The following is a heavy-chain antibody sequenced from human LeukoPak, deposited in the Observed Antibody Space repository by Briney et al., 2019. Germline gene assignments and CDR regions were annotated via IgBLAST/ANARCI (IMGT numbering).Heavy chain of an antibody. J-gene: IGHJ6*02. CDR1: GGSISSSN. V-gene: IGHV3-23*01. CDR3: APDIVVVPAAMVYYYGMDV. Sequence: RSSGTLSLTCAVSGGSISSSNWWSWVRQPPGKGLEWVSAISGSGGSTYYADSVKGRFTISRDNSKNTLYLQMNSLRAEDTAVYYCAPDIVVVPAAMVYYYGMDVWGQGTTVTVSS. CDR2: ISGSGGST. D-gene: IGHD2-2*01.